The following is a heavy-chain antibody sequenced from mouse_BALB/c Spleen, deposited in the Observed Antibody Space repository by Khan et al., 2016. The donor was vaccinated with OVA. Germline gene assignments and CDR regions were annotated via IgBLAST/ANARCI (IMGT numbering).Heavy chain of an antibody. Sequence: VQLQQSGPDLVKTGASVTISCKASGYSFTAYYMNWVRLSPGKSLECIGRINPNTYNINYNQRFKGKAILTVDTSSSTAYMELRSLTSEDAAVYCCARGYDFFTYGGQGTLVTVSA. CDR1: GYSFTAYY. D-gene: IGHD2-14*01. J-gene: IGHJ3*01. CDR3: ARGYDFFTY. V-gene: IGHV1-18*01. CDR2: INPNTYNI.